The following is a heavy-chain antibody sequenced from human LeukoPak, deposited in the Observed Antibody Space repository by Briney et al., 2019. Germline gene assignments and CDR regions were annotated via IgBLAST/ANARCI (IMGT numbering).Heavy chain of an antibody. Sequence: SETLSLTCAVGGGSLRGYFWSWVRQPPGKGLEWIGESDHGGSTNYNTSLKSRLTISVDTSKNEISLKLSSVTAADMAVYYCAGLKRVPYSTTWVYYGMDVWGQGTPVTVSS. D-gene: IGHD2/OR15-2a*01. CDR1: GGSLRGYF. V-gene: IGHV4-34*01. CDR2: SDHGGST. CDR3: AGLKRVPYSTTWVYYGMDV. J-gene: IGHJ6*02.